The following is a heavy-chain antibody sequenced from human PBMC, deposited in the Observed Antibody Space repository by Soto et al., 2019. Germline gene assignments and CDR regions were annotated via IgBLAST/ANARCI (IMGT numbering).Heavy chain of an antibody. V-gene: IGHV3-23*01. J-gene: IGHJ4*02. Sequence: PGGSLRLSCAASGVPFSSCAMGWVRQAPGKGLEWVSDIIDSGGSTYYADSVKGRFTISRDNSKNTLYLQMNSLRAEDTAVYYCAKDRVLQYPGGFDYWGQGTLVTVSS. CDR2: IIDSGGST. CDR3: AKDRVLQYPGGFDY. D-gene: IGHD2-2*01. CDR1: GVPFSSCA.